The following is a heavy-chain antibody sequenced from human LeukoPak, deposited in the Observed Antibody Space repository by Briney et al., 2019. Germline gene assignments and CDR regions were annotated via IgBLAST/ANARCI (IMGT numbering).Heavy chain of an antibody. CDR1: GFTFSSYS. J-gene: IGHJ4*02. Sequence: KPRGSLRLSCAASGFTFSSYSMNWVRQAPGKGLEWVSSISSSSYIHYADSVKGRFTISRDNAKNSLYLQMNSLRAEDTAVYYCARALGVSQYCSSTSCPLGYWGQGTLVTVSS. CDR3: ARALGVSQYCSSTSCPLGY. V-gene: IGHV3-21*01. CDR2: ISSSSYI. D-gene: IGHD2-2*01.